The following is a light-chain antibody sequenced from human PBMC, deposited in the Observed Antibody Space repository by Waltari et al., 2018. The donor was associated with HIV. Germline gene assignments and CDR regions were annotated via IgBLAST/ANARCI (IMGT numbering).Light chain of an antibody. CDR1: NVGSNS. V-gene: IGLV3-21*02. CDR3: HVWDSAGDGHV. J-gene: IGLJ1*01. Sequence: SYVLTQPPSESVAPGQTARVTCGGQNVGSNSVHWYQQKAGQPPTLVLYDDTDRPSGIPVLFSGSNSGNTATLTISRVEVGDEADYYCHVWDSAGDGHVFGSGTKVTV. CDR2: DDT.